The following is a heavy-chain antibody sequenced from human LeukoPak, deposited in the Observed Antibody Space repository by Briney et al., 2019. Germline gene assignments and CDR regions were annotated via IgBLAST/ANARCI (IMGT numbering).Heavy chain of an antibody. J-gene: IGHJ4*02. CDR1: GYSISSGYY. D-gene: IGHD4-17*01. CDR2: IYHSGST. Sequence: PSETLSLTCTVSGYSISSGYYWGWIRQPPGKGLEWIGSIYHSGSTYYNPSLKSRVTISVDTSKNQFSLKLSSVTAADTAVYYCARTPATVTTTTGDYWGQGTLVTVSS. CDR3: ARTPATVTTTTGDY. V-gene: IGHV4-38-2*02.